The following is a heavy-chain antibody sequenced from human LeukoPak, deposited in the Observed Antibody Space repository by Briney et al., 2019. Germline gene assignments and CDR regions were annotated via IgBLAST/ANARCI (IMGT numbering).Heavy chain of an antibody. CDR2: INRDGSEK. D-gene: IGHD2-15*01. CDR3: ARDKGPNCLDI. CDR1: GFTFSTYW. Sequence: GGSLRLSCAASGFTFSTYWMSWVRQAPGKGLEWVANINRDGSEKYYMDSVKGRLTISRDNAKNSVYLQMSGPRVEDTAVYYCARDKGPNCLDIWGQGTVVTVSS. V-gene: IGHV3-7*03. J-gene: IGHJ3*02.